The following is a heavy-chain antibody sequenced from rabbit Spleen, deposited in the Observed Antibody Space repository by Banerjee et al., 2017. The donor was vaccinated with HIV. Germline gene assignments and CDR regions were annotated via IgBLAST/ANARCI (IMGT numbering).Heavy chain of an antibody. CDR3: ARRGGL. Sequence: QQQLEESGGRLVQPGGTLTLTCTVAGFPFSNKAVVCWVRQTPGKGLEWIGCINAVTGKAVYASWAKGRFTFSKPSSTTVTLQMTSLTAAEAATYFCARRGGLWGQGTLVTVS. CDR1: GFPFSNKAV. J-gene: IGHJ4*01. V-gene: IGHV1S45*01. CDR2: INAVTGKA.